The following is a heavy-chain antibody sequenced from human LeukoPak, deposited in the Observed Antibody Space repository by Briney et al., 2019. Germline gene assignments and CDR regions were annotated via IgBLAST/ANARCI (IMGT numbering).Heavy chain of an antibody. CDR3: ARGGAGVISY. D-gene: IGHD3-10*01. CDR2: ISGSGGST. Sequence: GGSLRLSCAVSGFTVGSYAMSWVRQAPGKGLEWVSAISGSGGSTYYADSVKGRFTISRDNSKNTLYLQMNSLRGEDTAVYYCARGGAGVISYWGQGTLVTVSS. V-gene: IGHV3-23*01. J-gene: IGHJ4*02. CDR1: GFTVGSYA.